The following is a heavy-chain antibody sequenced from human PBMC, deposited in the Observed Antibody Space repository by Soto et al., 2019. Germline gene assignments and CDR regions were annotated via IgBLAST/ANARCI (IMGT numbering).Heavy chain of an antibody. J-gene: IGHJ4*02. D-gene: IGHD3-10*01. CDR2: INPNGGGT. V-gene: IGHV1-2*02. CDR3: ARAVHTMVQGVRFRVDQ. CDR1: GYTFTAYY. Sequence: QVQLVQSGAEMKKPGASVKVSCESSGYTFTAYYIHWVRQAPGHGLEWRGWINPNGGGTKYAQKFQGRVTMTRDTSINTACMELTRLTSDDTAVYYCARAVHTMVQGVRFRVDQWGQGSLVTISS.